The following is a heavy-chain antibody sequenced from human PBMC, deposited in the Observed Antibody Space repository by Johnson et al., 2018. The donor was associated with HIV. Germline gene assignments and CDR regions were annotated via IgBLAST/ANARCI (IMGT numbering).Heavy chain of an antibody. V-gene: IGHV3-48*03. CDR3: AREYDAFDI. Sequence: VQLVESGGGVVQPGKSLRLSCAASGFTFISYAMHWVRQAPGKGLEWVSYIGSSGSTIYYADSVKCRFTISRDNAKNTLYLQMNSLRAEDTAVYYCAREYDAFDIWGQGTMVTVSS. J-gene: IGHJ3*02. CDR1: GFTFISYA. CDR2: IGSSGSTI.